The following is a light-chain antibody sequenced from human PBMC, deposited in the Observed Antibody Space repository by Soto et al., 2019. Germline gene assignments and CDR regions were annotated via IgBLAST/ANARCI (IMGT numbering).Light chain of an antibody. CDR2: AAT. CDR1: QSVAGSY. Sequence: EIVLTQSPGTLSLSPGERATLSCRASQSVAGSYITLYQQKPGQPPRLLIYAATNRPTGVPDRFSGSGSGTDFTLTISRLEPDDFGVYYCQQYDISPYIFGQGTKLEIK. CDR3: QQYDISPYI. V-gene: IGKV3-20*01. J-gene: IGKJ2*01.